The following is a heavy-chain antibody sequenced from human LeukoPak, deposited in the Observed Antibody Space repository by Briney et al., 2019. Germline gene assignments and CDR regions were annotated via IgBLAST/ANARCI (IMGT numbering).Heavy chain of an antibody. V-gene: IGHV4-39*01. D-gene: IGHD6-13*01. CDR1: GGSISSSSYY. Sequence: PSETLSLTCTVSGGSISSSSYYWGWIRQPPGKGLEWIGSIYYSGSTYYNPSLKSRVTISVDTSKNQFSLKLSSVTAADTAVYYCARHGYGYSSSGRGHAFDIWGQGTMVTVSS. CDR2: IYYSGST. J-gene: IGHJ3*02. CDR3: ARHGYGYSSSGRGHAFDI.